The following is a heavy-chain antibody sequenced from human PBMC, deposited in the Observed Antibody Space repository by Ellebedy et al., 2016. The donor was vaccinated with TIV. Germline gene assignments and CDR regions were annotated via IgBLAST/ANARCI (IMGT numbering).Heavy chain of an antibody. D-gene: IGHD3-22*01. J-gene: IGHJ6*02. CDR2: INPSGGST. CDR1: GYTFTSYY. CDR3: ARDSDSRPGDYGMDV. Sequence: ASVKVSCKASGYTFTSYYMHWVRQAPGQGLEWMGIINPSGGSTSYAQKFQGRVTMTRDTSTSTVYMELSSLRSEDTAVYYCARDSDSRPGDYGMDVWGQGTTVTVSS. V-gene: IGHV1-46*01.